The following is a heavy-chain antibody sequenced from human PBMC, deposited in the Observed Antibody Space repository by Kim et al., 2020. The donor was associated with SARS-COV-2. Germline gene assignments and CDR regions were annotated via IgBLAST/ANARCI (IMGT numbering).Heavy chain of an antibody. V-gene: IGHV3-7*01. CDR1: GFIFSSKW. CDR3: ATDTNWESV. CDR2: IKPDGSDK. Sequence: GGSLRLSCAASGFIFSSKWMTWVRQAPGKGLEWVANIKPDGSDKNYVDSVRGRFTISRDNAKNSLYLQMNSLRAEDTAVYYCATDTNWESVWGQGTMVTVSS. D-gene: IGHD7-27*01. J-gene: IGHJ3*01.